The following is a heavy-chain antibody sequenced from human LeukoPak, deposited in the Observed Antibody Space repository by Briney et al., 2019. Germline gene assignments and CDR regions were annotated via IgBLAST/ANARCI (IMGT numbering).Heavy chain of an antibody. CDR1: GYSISSGYY. J-gene: IGHJ6*03. CDR3: ARLDYYYYYMDV. V-gene: IGHV4-38-2*02. Sequence: SETLSLTCTVSGYSISSGYYWGWIRQPPGKGLEWIGSIYHSGSTYYNPSLKSRVTISVDTSKSQFSLKLSSVTAADTAVYYCARLDYYYYYMDVWGKGTTVTISS. CDR2: IYHSGST.